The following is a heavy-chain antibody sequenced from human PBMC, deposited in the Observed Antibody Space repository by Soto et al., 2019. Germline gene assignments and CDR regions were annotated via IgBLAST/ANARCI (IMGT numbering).Heavy chain of an antibody. Sequence: SVKVSCKASGFTFTSSAVQWVRQARGQRLEWIGWIVVGSGNTNYAQKFQERVTITRDMSTSTAYMELSSLRSEDTAVYYCAADTVTGYYGMDVWGQGXTVTVYS. J-gene: IGHJ6*02. CDR1: GFTFTSSA. V-gene: IGHV1-58*01. CDR2: IVVGSGNT. CDR3: AADTVTGYYGMDV. D-gene: IGHD4-17*01.